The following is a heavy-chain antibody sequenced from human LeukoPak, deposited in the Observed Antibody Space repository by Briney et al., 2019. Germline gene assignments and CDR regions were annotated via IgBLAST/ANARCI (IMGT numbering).Heavy chain of an antibody. V-gene: IGHV3-7*01. D-gene: IGHD3-22*01. J-gene: IGHJ3*02. Sequence: GGSLRLSCAASVFTSRTYWMSWVRQAPGKGLEWVANIKQDGNEKYYVDSVKGRFTISRDNAKNSLDLQMNSLRAEDTAVYYCARDTWTYYYDSSGYYYDLIWGQGTMVTVSS. CDR2: IKQDGNEK. CDR3: ARDTWTYYYDSSGYYYDLI. CDR1: VFTSRTYW.